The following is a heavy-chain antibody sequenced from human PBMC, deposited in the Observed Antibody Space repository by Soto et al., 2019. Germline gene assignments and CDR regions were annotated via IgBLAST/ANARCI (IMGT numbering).Heavy chain of an antibody. Sequence: GGSLRLSCSASGFSFSSYAMHWVRQAPGKGLEYISAISSNGGSTYYADSVKGRFTISRDNSKNTLYLQMSSLRAEDTAVFYCVKDRDGSGSYLNAEYFQHWGQGTLVIVSS. CDR2: ISSNGGST. CDR3: VKDRDGSGSYLNAEYFQH. D-gene: IGHD3-10*01. V-gene: IGHV3-64D*06. J-gene: IGHJ1*01. CDR1: GFSFSSYA.